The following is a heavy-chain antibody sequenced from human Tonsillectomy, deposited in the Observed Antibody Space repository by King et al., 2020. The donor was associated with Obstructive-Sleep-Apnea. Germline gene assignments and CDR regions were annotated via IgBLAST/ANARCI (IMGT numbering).Heavy chain of an antibody. Sequence: VQLQESGPGLVKPSQTLSLSCTVSGGSIISRGFYWRWIRQHPGQGLEWIGYIYYSGSTYYNPSLKSRVTISLDTSKNQFSLTLSSVTAADTAVYYCAKNYYYDSSGYYYYYYYGMDVWGRGTTVTVSS. CDR2: IYYSGST. J-gene: IGHJ6*02. V-gene: IGHV4-31*03. D-gene: IGHD3-22*01. CDR1: GGSIISRGFY. CDR3: AKNYYYDSSGYYYYYYYGMDV.